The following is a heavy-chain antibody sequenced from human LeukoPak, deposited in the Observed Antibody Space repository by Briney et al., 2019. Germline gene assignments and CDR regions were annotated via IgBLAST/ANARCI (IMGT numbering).Heavy chain of an antibody. Sequence: PSETLSLTCAVYGGSFSGFHWTWIRQPPGKGLECLGEINHSGSTNYNPSLRSRVTISVDTSKNQFSLKLFSVTAADTAVYYCARGRDDYNFAYWGQGTLVTVSS. CDR2: INHSGST. CDR1: GGSFSGFH. CDR3: ARGRDDYNFAY. V-gene: IGHV4-34*01. D-gene: IGHD5-24*01. J-gene: IGHJ4*02.